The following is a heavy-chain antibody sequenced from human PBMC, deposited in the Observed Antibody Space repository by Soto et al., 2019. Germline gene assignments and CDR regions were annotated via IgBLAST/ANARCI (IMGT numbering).Heavy chain of an antibody. CDR1: GFLFSRFG. V-gene: IGHV3-33*02. J-gene: IGHJ4*02. Sequence: QVQLVESGGAVVQPGTSLRLSCAASGFLFSRFGMHWGRQAPGKGLEWVAVIVSHGGKIGYADSVRGRFTSSRDNSRNMLFLEMSSLRVEGTAMYSCARDDALWDDTGLDCWGQGTLVTVSS. D-gene: IGHD1-1*01. CDR3: ARDDALWDDTGLDC. CDR2: IVSHGGKI.